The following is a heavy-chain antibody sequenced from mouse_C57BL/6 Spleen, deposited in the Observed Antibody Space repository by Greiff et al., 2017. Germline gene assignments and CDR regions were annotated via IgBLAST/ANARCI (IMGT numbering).Heavy chain of an antibody. CDR3: ARSLSTMVTTWFAY. CDR1: GFNIKDYY. CDR2: IDPEDGVT. J-gene: IGHJ3*01. V-gene: IGHV14-2*01. D-gene: IGHD2-2*01. Sequence: VQLQQSGAELVKPGASVKLSCTASGFNIKDYYMHWVKQRTEQGLEWIGRIDPEDGVTKYAPKFQGKATITADTSSNTAYLQLSSLTSEDTAVYYCARSLSTMVTTWFAYWGQGTLVTVSA.